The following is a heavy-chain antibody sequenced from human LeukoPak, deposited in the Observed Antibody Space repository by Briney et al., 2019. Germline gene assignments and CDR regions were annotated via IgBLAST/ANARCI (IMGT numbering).Heavy chain of an antibody. CDR2: FDHDGGET. V-gene: IGHV1-24*01. Sequence: ASVRLSCKVSGYTLTELSMHWVRQAPGKGLEWMRGFDHDGGETIYAQKFQGRVTMTEDTSTDTAYMELSSLRSEDTAVYYCAVVVGATTAFDYWGQGTLVTVSS. J-gene: IGHJ4*02. CDR3: AVVVGATTAFDY. CDR1: GYTLTELS. D-gene: IGHD1-26*01.